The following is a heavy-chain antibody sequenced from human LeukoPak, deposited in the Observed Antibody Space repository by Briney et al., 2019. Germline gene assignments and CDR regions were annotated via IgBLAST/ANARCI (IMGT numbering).Heavy chain of an antibody. Sequence: GGSLRLSCAASGFTFSTYWMHWVRQAPGKGLVWVSRIHGDGTFTTSADSVRGRFTISRDNAQNMVYLQMNSLRVEDTAVYYCARDLVLGSGSYGQWGQGTLVTVSS. CDR3: ARDLVLGSGSYGQ. J-gene: IGHJ4*02. CDR2: IHGDGTFT. D-gene: IGHD3-10*01. CDR1: GFTFSTYW. V-gene: IGHV3-74*01.